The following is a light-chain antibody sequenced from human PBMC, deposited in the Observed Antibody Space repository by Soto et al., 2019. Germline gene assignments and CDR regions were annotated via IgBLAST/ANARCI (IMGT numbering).Light chain of an antibody. CDR2: AAS. Sequence: AIRMTQSPSSFSASTGDRVTITCRASQGISSYLAWYQQKPGKAPKLLIYAASTLQSGVPSRFSGSGSGTDFTLTISCLQSEDVATYDCQQYYSYPWTFGQGTKVEIK. CDR3: QQYYSYPWT. CDR1: QGISSY. J-gene: IGKJ1*01. V-gene: IGKV1-8*01.